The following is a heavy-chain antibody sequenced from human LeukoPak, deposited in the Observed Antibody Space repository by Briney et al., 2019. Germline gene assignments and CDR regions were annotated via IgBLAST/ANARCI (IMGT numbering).Heavy chain of an antibody. CDR2: ISSSSSYI. D-gene: IGHD3-10*01. CDR3: ARELRGVLSIVEDY. Sequence: GGSLRLSCAASGFTFSGYSMNWVRQAPGKGLEWGSSISSSSSYIYYADSVKGRFTISRDNAKNSLYLQMNSLRAEHTAVYYCARELRGVLSIVEDYWGQGTLVTVSS. V-gene: IGHV3-21*01. J-gene: IGHJ4*02. CDR1: GFTFSGYS.